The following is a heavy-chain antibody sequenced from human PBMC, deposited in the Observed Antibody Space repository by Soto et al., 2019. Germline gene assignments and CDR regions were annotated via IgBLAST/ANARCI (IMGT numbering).Heavy chain of an antibody. CDR2: INPSGGST. Sequence: GASVKVSCKASGYTFTSYYMHWVRQAPGQGLEWMGIINPSGGSTSYAQKFQGRVTMTRDTSTSTVYMELSSLRSEDTAVYYCARAPYCGGDCYPSAFDYWGQGTLVTVSS. CDR1: GYTFTSYY. V-gene: IGHV1-46*01. CDR3: ARAPYCGGDCYPSAFDY. J-gene: IGHJ4*02. D-gene: IGHD2-21*02.